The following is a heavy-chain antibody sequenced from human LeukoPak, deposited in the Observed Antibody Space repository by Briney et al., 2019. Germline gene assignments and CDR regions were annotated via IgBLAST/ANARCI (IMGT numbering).Heavy chain of an antibody. V-gene: IGHV3-30-3*01. Sequence: GGSLRLTCAASGITFRTSVMHWVRQAPAKGLEWAAVISNDGSNKYYADSVKGRFTISRDNSKNTLYLQMNSLRAEDSAVYYCARALYSSGTYYFDYWGHGTLVTVSS. J-gene: IGHJ4*01. CDR3: ARALYSSGTYYFDY. CDR1: GITFRTSV. D-gene: IGHD6-19*01. CDR2: ISNDGSNK.